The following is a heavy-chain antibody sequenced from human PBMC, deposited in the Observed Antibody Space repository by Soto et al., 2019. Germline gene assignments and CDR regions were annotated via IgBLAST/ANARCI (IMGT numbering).Heavy chain of an antibody. CDR3: AIAARLTYNWFDP. CDR2: INAGNGNT. CDR1: GYTFTSYA. V-gene: IGHV1-3*01. J-gene: IGHJ5*02. Sequence: ASVKVSCKASGYTFTSYAMHWVRQAPGQRLEWMGWINAGNGNTKYSQKFQGRVTITRDTSASTAYMELSSLRFEDTAVYYCAIAARLTYNWFDPWGQGTLVTVSS. D-gene: IGHD6-6*01.